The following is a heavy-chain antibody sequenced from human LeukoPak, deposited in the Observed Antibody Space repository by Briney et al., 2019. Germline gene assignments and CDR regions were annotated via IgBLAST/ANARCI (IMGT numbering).Heavy chain of an antibody. V-gene: IGHV3-66*02. CDR2: LYSGGST. J-gene: IGHJ3*02. D-gene: IGHD3-22*01. Sequence: GGSLCLSCPAYGLSVSTKYMGWVRQAPGKGMEWHLVLYSGGSTYYPDSVKGRFSISKDNPQSTLYLQMDSLRPEGTAVYYCARLSDSSTYGAFDIWGDGTMVTVSS. CDR1: GLSVSTKY. CDR3: ARLSDSSTYGAFDI.